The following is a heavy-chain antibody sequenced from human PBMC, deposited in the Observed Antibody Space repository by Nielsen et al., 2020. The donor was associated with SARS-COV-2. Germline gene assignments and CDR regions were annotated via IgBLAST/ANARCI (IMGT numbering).Heavy chain of an antibody. Sequence: SETLSLTCAVYGGSFSGYYWSWIRQPPGKGLEWIGEINHSGSTNYNPSLKSRVTISVDTSKNQFSLKLSSVTAADTAVYYCAGGYNYGSSFHPWGQGTLVTVSS. CDR1: GGSFSGYY. J-gene: IGHJ5*02. V-gene: IGHV4-34*01. CDR2: INHSGST. CDR3: AGGYNYGSSFHP. D-gene: IGHD5-18*01.